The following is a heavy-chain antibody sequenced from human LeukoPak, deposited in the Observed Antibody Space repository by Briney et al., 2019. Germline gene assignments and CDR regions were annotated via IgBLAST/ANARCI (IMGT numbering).Heavy chain of an antibody. J-gene: IGHJ4*02. Sequence: PSETLSLTYAVYGGSFSGYYWSWIRQPPGKGLEWIGEINHSGSTNYNPSLKSRVTISVDTSKNQFSLKLSSVTAADTAVYYCARGPLRYYYDSSGYFVYWGQGTLVTVSS. V-gene: IGHV4-34*01. CDR1: GGSFSGYY. D-gene: IGHD3-22*01. CDR2: INHSGST. CDR3: ARGPLRYYYDSSGYFVY.